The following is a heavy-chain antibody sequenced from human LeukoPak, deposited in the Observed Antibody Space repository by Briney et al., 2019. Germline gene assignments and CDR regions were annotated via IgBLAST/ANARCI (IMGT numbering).Heavy chain of an antibody. J-gene: IGHJ4*02. V-gene: IGHV3-11*03. CDR3: ALAGYRSSGLGV. Sequence: GGSLRLSCAASGFTLSDYYMSWIRQAPGKGLEWLSYISSSSSYTNYADSVKGRFTMSRDNAKNSLYLQMNSLRAEDTALYYCALAGYRSSGLGVWGQGTLVTVSS. CDR1: GFTLSDYY. CDR2: ISSSSSYT. D-gene: IGHD6-13*01.